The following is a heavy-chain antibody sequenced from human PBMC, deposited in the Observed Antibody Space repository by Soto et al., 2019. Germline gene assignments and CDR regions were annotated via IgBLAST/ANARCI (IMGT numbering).Heavy chain of an antibody. J-gene: IGHJ6*02. CDR3: ARDRVRHYDSSGYYYYYGMDV. CDR2: ISAYNGNT. V-gene: IGHV1-18*04. CDR1: GYTFTSYG. D-gene: IGHD3-22*01. Sequence: ASVKVSCKASGYTFTSYGISWVRQAHGQGLEWMGWISAYNGNTNYAQKLQGRVTMTTDTSTSTAYMELRSLRSDDTAVYYCARDRVRHYDSSGYYYYYGMDVWGQGTTVTVSS.